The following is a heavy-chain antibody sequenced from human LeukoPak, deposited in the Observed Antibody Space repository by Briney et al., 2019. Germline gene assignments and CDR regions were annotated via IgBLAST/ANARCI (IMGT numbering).Heavy chain of an antibody. D-gene: IGHD7-27*01. Sequence: GGSLRLSCAASGFAFNSYLMNWVRQAPGKGLVWVSRIDGYGTTTSYEDSVQGRFTISRDNAKNTLYLQMNSLRAEDTAVYYCARDSGADRRYFDLWGRGTLVTVSS. J-gene: IGHJ2*01. CDR3: ARDSGADRRYFDL. CDR2: IDGYGTTT. CDR1: GFAFNSYL. V-gene: IGHV3-74*01.